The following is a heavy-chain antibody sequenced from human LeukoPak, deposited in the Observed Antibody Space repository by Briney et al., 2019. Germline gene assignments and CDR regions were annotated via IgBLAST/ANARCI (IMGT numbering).Heavy chain of an antibody. V-gene: IGHV3-9*03. Sequence: GRSLRLSCAAPGFTFVDSVVHRVWQALGKGLERGSGICWNSGSIGYADTVKGRFTISRDNAQNSLYLQMNRARAQDMALYYCAITVTTRNSKFDYWGQGTLVTVSS. J-gene: IGHJ4*02. D-gene: IGHD4-11*01. CDR2: ICWNSGSI. CDR1: GFTFVDSV. CDR3: AITVTTRNSKFDY.